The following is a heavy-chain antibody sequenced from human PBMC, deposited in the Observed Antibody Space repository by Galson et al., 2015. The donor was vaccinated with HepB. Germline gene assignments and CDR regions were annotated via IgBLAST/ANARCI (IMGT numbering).Heavy chain of an antibody. CDR1: GYTFTSFG. CDR2: ISTYNGDT. CDR3: ARDWSSWLRLDY. D-gene: IGHD5-12*01. Sequence: SVKVSCKASGYTFTSFGISWVRQAPGQGLEWVGWISTYNGDTKYAQNLQGRVTMTTDTSTSTAYMELRSLRSDDTAVYYCARDWSSWLRLDYCGQGTPVTVSS. V-gene: IGHV1-18*04. J-gene: IGHJ4*02.